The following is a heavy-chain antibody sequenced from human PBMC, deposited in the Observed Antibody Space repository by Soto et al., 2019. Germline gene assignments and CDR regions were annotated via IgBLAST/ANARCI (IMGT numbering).Heavy chain of an antibody. CDR3: ARRSEVTLTDYFDY. Sequence: QLQLQESGPGLVKPSETLSLTCTVSGGSISSSSYYWGWIRQPPGKGLEWIGSIYYSGSTYYNPSLKSRATISVDTSKNQFSLKLSSVTAADTAVYYCARRSEVTLTDYFDYWGQGTLVTVSS. CDR2: IYYSGST. V-gene: IGHV4-39*01. J-gene: IGHJ4*02. D-gene: IGHD2-21*02. CDR1: GGSISSSSYY.